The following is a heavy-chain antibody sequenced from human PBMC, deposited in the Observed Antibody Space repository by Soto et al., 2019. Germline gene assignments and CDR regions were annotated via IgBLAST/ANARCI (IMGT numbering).Heavy chain of an antibody. CDR2: IDPSDSYT. CDR3: ARQYYDFWSGYWHYYYYGMDV. D-gene: IGHD3-3*01. CDR1: GYSFTSYW. Sequence: PGESLKISCKGSGYSFTSYWISWVRQMPGKGLEWMGRIDPSDSYTNYSPSFQGHVTISADKSISTAYLQWSSLKASDTAMYYCARQYYDFWSGYWHYYYYGMDVWGQGTTVTVSS. J-gene: IGHJ6*02. V-gene: IGHV5-10-1*01.